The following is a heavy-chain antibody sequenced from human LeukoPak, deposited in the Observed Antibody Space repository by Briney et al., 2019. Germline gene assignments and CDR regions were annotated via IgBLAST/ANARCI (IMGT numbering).Heavy chain of an antibody. V-gene: IGHV3-15*01. D-gene: IGHD4-23*01. CDR1: GFTFSHAW. Sequence: GRSLRLSCAASGFTFSHAWMTWVRQAPGKGLEWVGRIKRKTDGGTTDYAAPVKGRFTISRDDSKNTLYLQMNNLQTEDTAVYYCTTRTDSSGILGYWGQGTLVTVSS. J-gene: IGHJ4*02. CDR2: IKRKTDGGTT. CDR3: TTRTDSSGILGY.